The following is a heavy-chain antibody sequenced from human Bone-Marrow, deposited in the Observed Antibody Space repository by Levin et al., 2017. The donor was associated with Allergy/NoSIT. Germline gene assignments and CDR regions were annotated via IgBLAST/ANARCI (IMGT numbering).Heavy chain of an antibody. CDR3: ARNVPVTDLGY. CDR2: IYSVGTT. Sequence: GESLKISCAASGFTVSNNYMTWVRQAPGRGLEWVSLIYSVGTTYYADSVKGRFTISRDSSKNTLYLQMNSLRAEDTAVYYCARNVPVTDLGYWGQGTLVPVSS. CDR1: GFTVSNNY. J-gene: IGHJ4*02. V-gene: IGHV3-53*01. D-gene: IGHD1-14*01.